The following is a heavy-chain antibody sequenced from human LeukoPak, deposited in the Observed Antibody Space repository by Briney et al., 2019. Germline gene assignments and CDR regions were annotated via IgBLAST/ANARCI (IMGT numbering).Heavy chain of an antibody. Sequence: GESLRLSCVVSGFTFSSYWMTWVRQAPGKGLKWVANIVQDGSETSYVGSVRGRFTISRDNAKNSLFLQMNSLGVEDTAVYYCASGGWTYTYWGQGTLVTVSS. CDR3: ASGGWTYTY. CDR2: IVQDGSET. J-gene: IGHJ4*02. CDR1: GFTFSSYW. V-gene: IGHV3-7*01. D-gene: IGHD5-12*01.